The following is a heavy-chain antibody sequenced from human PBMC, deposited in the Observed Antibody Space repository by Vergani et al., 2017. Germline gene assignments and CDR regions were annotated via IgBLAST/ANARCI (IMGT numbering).Heavy chain of an antibody. CDR1: GFSLSTSGMC. D-gene: IGHD6-19*01. CDR3: ARQYSSGWECGVGYFDY. CDR2: IDWDDDK. Sequence: QVTLRESGPALVKPTQTLTLTCTFSGFSLSTSGMCVSWIRQPPGKALEWLALIDWDDDKYYSTSLKTRLTISKDTSKNQVVLTMTNMDPVDTATYYCARQYSSGWECGVGYFDYWGQGTLVTVSS. V-gene: IGHV2-70*01. J-gene: IGHJ4*02.